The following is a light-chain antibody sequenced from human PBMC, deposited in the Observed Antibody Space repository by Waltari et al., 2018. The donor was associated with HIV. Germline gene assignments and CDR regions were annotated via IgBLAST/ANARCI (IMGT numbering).Light chain of an antibody. CDR3: ASFTGDDTLL. J-gene: IGLJ3*02. V-gene: IGLV2-14*03. CDR1: DSDFGLYNF. Sequence: SAVTQPASVSGLPGQSITISCTGGDSDFGLYNFVTWYQQHPGRVPRLRLYDVDSRAPGISDRFSGSRSGPTASLNISRLRAEDEADYYCASFTGDDTLLFGGGTKVTVL. CDR2: DVD.